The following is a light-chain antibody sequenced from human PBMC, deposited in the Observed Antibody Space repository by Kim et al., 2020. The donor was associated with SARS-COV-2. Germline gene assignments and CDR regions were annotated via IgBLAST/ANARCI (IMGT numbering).Light chain of an antibody. CDR3: QAWDSSTHVV. V-gene: IGLV3-1*01. CDR2: QDN. CDR1: KLGDKY. J-gene: IGLJ2*01. Sequence: VSPGRTARINWCGDKLGDKYVCWYQQKPGPSPVLVIYQDNRRPSGIPERFSASNSGNTATLTIRGTQAMDEADYYCQAWDSSTHVVFGGGTQLTVL.